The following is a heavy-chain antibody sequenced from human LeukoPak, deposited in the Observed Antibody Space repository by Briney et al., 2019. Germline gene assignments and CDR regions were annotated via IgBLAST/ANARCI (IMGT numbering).Heavy chain of an antibody. CDR1: GFTFSNYV. V-gene: IGHV3-48*02. CDR2: ISSGSGSI. Sequence: GGSLRLSCAASGFTFSNYVMHWVRQAPGKGLEWISCISSGSGSIYYPNSVKGRFTISRDNAKNSLYLQMNSLRDDDTAVYYCARGSSRAFDYWGQGTLVTVSS. CDR3: ARGSSRAFDY. J-gene: IGHJ4*02. D-gene: IGHD2-2*01.